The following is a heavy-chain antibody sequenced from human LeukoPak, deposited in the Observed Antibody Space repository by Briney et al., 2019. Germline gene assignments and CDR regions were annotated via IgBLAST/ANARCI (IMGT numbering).Heavy chain of an antibody. J-gene: IGHJ2*01. V-gene: IGHV4-59*01. CDR3: ARARGGNHWYFDL. CDR2: IFYTGST. D-gene: IGHD4-23*01. Sequence: KPSETLSLTCTVSGGSISNYYWSWIRQPPGKGLEWIGYIFYTGSTNSNPSLKSRVTISVDTSKNQFPLKLSSVTAADTAVYYCARARGGNHWYFDLWGRGTLVTVSS. CDR1: GGSISNYY.